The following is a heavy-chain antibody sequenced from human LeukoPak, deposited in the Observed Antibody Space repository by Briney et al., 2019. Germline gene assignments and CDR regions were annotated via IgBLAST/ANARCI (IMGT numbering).Heavy chain of an antibody. V-gene: IGHV3-48*04. J-gene: IGHJ4*02. CDR3: GRAGTALDY. D-gene: IGHD2-21*02. CDR1: GFSFSSYS. CDR2: ISTGSSTI. Sequence: GGSLRLSCAASGFSFSSYSMNWVRQAPGKGLEWVSYISTGSSTIYYADSVKGRFTISRDNAENSLYLQMNGLRAEDTAVYYCGRAGTALDYWGQGTLVTVSS.